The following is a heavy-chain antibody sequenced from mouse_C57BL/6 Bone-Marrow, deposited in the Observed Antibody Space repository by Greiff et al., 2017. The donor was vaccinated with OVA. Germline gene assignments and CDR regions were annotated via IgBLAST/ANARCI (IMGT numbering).Heavy chain of an antibody. V-gene: IGHV1-42*01. CDR1: GYSFTGYY. J-gene: IGHJ3*01. CDR3: ARGGTGPFAY. Sequence: EVQLQQSGPELVKPGASVKISCKASGYSFTGYYMNWVKQSPGKSLEWIGEINPSTGGTTYNQKFKAKATLTVDKSSSTAYMQLKSLTSEDSAVYYCARGGTGPFAYWGQGTLVTVSA. D-gene: IGHD4-1*01. CDR2: INPSTGGT.